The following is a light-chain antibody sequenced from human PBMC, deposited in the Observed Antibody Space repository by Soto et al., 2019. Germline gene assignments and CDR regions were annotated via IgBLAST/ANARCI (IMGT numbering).Light chain of an antibody. CDR3: QQTYTIPQT. CDR2: GAS. CDR1: QTSATY. Sequence: IHITQSPSSLSASLGARVTIPCRASQTSATYINWYQQKSGSAPRLLIYGASGLQSGVPSRFSGSGSGTHFVLTISNFQPEDSATYFCQQTYTIPQTFGQGTKVDIK. V-gene: IGKV1-39*01. J-gene: IGKJ1*01.